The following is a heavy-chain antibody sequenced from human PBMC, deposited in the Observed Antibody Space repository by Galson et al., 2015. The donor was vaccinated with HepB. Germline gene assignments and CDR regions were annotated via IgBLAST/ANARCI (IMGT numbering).Heavy chain of an antibody. Sequence: SVKVSCKASGGTFSSYAISWVRQAPGQGLEWMGGIIPIFGTANYAQKFQGRVTITADESTSTAYMELSSLRSEDTAVYYCARGRDIVVVPAATLYYMDVWGKGTTVTVSS. J-gene: IGHJ6*03. CDR2: IIPIFGTA. D-gene: IGHD2-2*01. V-gene: IGHV1-69*13. CDR3: ARGRDIVVVPAATLYYMDV. CDR1: GGTFSSYA.